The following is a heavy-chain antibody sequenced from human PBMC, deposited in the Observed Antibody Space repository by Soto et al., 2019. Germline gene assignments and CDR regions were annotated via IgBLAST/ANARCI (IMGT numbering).Heavy chain of an antibody. Sequence: ASVKVSCKASGYTFTSYDINWVRQATGQGLEWMGGFDPEDGETIYAQKFQGRVTMTEDTSTDTAYMELSSLRSEDTAVYYCATISKIGYYYDSSGYYSVYFQHWGQGTLVTVSS. V-gene: IGHV1-24*01. CDR3: ATISKIGYYYDSSGYYSVYFQH. CDR1: GYTFTSYD. J-gene: IGHJ1*01. D-gene: IGHD3-22*01. CDR2: FDPEDGET.